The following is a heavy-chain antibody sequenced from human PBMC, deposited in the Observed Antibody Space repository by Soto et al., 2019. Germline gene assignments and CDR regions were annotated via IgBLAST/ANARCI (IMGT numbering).Heavy chain of an antibody. CDR1: GGSISSGGYY. Sequence: QVQLQESGPGLVKPSQTQSLTCTVSGGSISSGGYYWSWIRQHPGKGLEWIGYIYYSGSTYYNPSLTSRVTISVDTSKNQFSLKMSSVTAVDTAVYYCARVVCGDDFWSGYPDYWGHGTLVTVSS. CDR3: ARVVCGDDFWSGYPDY. D-gene: IGHD3-3*01. CDR2: IYYSGST. J-gene: IGHJ4*01. V-gene: IGHV4-31*03.